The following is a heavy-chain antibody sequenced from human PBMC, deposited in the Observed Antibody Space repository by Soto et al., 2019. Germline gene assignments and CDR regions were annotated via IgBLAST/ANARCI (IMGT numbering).Heavy chain of an antibody. CDR1: GGSISSSSYY. D-gene: IGHD6-19*01. CDR2: IYYSGST. J-gene: IGHJ6*02. CDR3: ARPGYSSGWFSGGYGMDV. Sequence: KTSETLSLTYTVSGGSISSSSYYWGWIRQPPGKGLEWIGSIYYSGSTYYNPSLKSRVTISVDTSKNQFSLKLSSVTAADTAVYYCARPGYSSGWFSGGYGMDVWGQGTTVTVSS. V-gene: IGHV4-39*01.